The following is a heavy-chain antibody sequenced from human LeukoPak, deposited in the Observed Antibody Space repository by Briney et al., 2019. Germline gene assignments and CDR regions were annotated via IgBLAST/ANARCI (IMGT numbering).Heavy chain of an antibody. CDR2: INAGNGNT. Sequence: GASVKVSCKASGYTFTSYAMHWVRQAPGQRLEWMGWINAGNGNTKYSQKFQGRVTITRDTSASTAYMELSSLRSEDTAVYYCARSLGYDSSGTTTLLNYWGQGTLVTVSS. CDR3: ARSLGYDSSGTTTLLNY. D-gene: IGHD3-22*01. CDR1: GYTFTSYA. J-gene: IGHJ4*02. V-gene: IGHV1-3*01.